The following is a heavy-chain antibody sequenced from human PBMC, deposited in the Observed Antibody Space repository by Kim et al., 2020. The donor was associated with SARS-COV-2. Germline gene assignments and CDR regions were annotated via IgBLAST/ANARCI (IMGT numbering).Heavy chain of an antibody. CDR3: ARDQDCSGGSCSTQYGMDV. J-gene: IGHJ6*02. CDR1: GYTFTSYY. D-gene: IGHD2-15*01. V-gene: IGHV1-46*01. Sequence: ASVKVSCKASGYTFTSYYMHWVRQAPGQGLEWMGIINPSGGSTSYAQKFQGRVTMTRDTSTSTVYMELSSLRSEDTAVYYCARDQDCSGGSCSTQYGMDVWGQGTTVTVSS. CDR2: INPSGGST.